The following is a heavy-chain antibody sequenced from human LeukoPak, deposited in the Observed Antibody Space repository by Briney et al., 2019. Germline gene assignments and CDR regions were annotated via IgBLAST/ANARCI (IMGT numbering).Heavy chain of an antibody. CDR2: ISGSGGST. Sequence: GGSLRLSCAASGFTFSNAWMSWVRQAPGKGLEWVSAISGSGGSTYYADSVKGRFTISRDNSKNTLYLQMNSLRAEDTAVYYCANLPGGAYGGNPVRAYFDYWGQGTLVTVSS. V-gene: IGHV3-23*01. CDR1: GFTFSNAW. D-gene: IGHD4-23*01. J-gene: IGHJ4*02. CDR3: ANLPGGAYGGNPVRAYFDY.